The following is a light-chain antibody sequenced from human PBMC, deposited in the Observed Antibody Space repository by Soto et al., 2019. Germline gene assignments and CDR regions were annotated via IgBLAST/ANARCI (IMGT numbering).Light chain of an antibody. CDR3: SSYAVSNSFWV. CDR1: SSDIGGYNY. Sequence: QSALTQPPSASGSPGQSVTISCTGTSSDIGGYNYVSWYQQHPGKAPKRMIYEVNKRPSGVPDRFSGSKSGNTASLTVSGLQAEDDADYHCSSYAVSNSFWVFGGGTKLTVL. CDR2: EVN. V-gene: IGLV2-8*01. J-gene: IGLJ3*02.